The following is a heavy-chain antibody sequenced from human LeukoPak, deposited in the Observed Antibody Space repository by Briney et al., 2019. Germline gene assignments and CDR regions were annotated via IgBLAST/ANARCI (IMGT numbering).Heavy chain of an antibody. CDR3: ARGGAYNWFDP. Sequence: ASVKVSCKASGYTFTNYGICWVRQAPGQGLEWMGWISGYNGNTNYAQRLQGRVTMTTDTSTSTGYMELRSLKSDDTAVYYCARGGAYNWFDPWGQGTLVTVSS. CDR2: ISGYNGNT. D-gene: IGHD3-16*01. CDR1: GYTFTNYG. J-gene: IGHJ5*02. V-gene: IGHV1-18*01.